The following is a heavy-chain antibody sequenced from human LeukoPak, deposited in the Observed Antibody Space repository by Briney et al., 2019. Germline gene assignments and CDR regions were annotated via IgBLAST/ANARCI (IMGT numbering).Heavy chain of an antibody. CDR2: ISVSDDST. D-gene: IGHD2-2*01. V-gene: IGHV3-23*01. J-gene: IGHJ4*02. CDR3: AKDRYCSSTNCPYDY. Sequence: GGSLRLSCAASGFTSSDYTMNWVRQAPGKGLEWVSGISVSDDSTYYADSVKGRFTMSRDNSNNMLYLQMNSLRAEDTAAYYCAKDRYCSSTNCPYDYWGQGTLVTVSS. CDR1: GFTSSDYT.